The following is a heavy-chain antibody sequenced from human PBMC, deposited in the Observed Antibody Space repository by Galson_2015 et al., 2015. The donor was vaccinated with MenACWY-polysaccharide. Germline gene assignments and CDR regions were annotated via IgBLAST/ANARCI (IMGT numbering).Heavy chain of an antibody. V-gene: IGHV3-30*18. Sequence: SLRLSCAVSGFIFSDYAMHWVRQAPGKGLDWVAVISYDGSNQYYADSVKGRFTVSRDNSKNTVYLQMNSPTLDDTAVYYCAKDRPLRGLTNFYYGMDVWGQGTTVTVSS. CDR3: AKDRPLRGLTNFYYGMDV. CDR1: GFIFSDYA. CDR2: ISYDGSNQ. D-gene: IGHD3-3*01. J-gene: IGHJ6*02.